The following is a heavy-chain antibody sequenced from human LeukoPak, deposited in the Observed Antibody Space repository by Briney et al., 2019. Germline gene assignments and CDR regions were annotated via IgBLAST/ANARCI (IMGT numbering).Heavy chain of an antibody. CDR1: GFTFSSYS. D-gene: IGHD2-2*01. CDR3: ANHLACGSTSCPPFDY. Sequence: PGGSLRLSCAASGFTFSSYSMNWVRQAPGKGLEWVSTISNSGSYIYYADSVKGRFTISRDNAKNSLYLQMNSLRAEDTAVYYCANHLACGSTSCPPFDYWGQGTLVTVSS. CDR2: ISNSGSYI. V-gene: IGHV3-21*01. J-gene: IGHJ4*02.